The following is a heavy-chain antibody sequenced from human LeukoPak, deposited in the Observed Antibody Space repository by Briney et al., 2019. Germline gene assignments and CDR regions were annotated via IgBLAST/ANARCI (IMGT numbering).Heavy chain of an antibody. CDR1: GGSFSGYY. D-gene: IGHD3-9*01. CDR2: INHSGST. V-gene: IGHV4-34*01. Sequence: SETLSLTCAVYGGSFSGYYWSWIRQPPGKGLEWTGEINHSGSTNYNPSLKSRVTISVDTSKNQFSLKLSSVTAADTAVYYCARLDYDILAGDYWGQGTLVTVSS. J-gene: IGHJ4*02. CDR3: ARLDYDILAGDY.